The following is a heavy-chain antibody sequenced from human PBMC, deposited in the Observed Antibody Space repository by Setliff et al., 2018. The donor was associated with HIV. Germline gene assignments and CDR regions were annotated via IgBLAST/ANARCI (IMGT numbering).Heavy chain of an antibody. Sequence: GASVKVSCKSSGYTFTAYYIHWVRQARGQGLEWMGWINPDSSSKFGQKVQGRVTMTTDRSTSTAYMELRSLKSDDTAVYYCVRDGGFCSGGACLERWGQGTLVTVSS. CDR2: INPDSSS. V-gene: IGHV1-2*02. D-gene: IGHD2-15*01. CDR1: GYTFTAYY. J-gene: IGHJ4*02. CDR3: VRDGGFCSGGACLER.